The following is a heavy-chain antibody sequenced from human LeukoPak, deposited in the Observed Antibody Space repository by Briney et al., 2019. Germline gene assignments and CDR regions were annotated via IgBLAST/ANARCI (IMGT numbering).Heavy chain of an antibody. D-gene: IGHD4-17*01. CDR2: IYYSGST. V-gene: IGHV4-39*01. CDR3: ARLETTTVTTSFYFDY. J-gene: IGHJ4*02. Sequence: SETLSLTCTVSGVSISSSTYYWGWIRQPPGKGLEWFGSIYYSGSTYYSPSLKSRVTISVDTSKSQFSLKLRSVTAADTAVYYCARLETTTVTTSFYFDYLGQGTLVTVSS. CDR1: GVSISSSTYY.